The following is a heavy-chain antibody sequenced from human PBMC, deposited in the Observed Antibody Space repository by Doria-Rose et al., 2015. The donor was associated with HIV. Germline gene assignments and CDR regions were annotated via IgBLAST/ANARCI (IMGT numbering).Heavy chain of an antibody. CDR3: ARGLLRGGWNDVDYYYGMDV. CDR1: GGSFSGYY. Sequence: QVQLQQWDAGLVKPSETLSLTCAVFGGSFSGYYWSWIRQPPGKGLEWIGEINHSGSTNDKTSLKSRVTISLDTSKNLFSLKLSPVTAADTAVYYCARGLLRGGWNDVDYYYGMDVWGQGTTVTVSS. CDR2: INHSGST. V-gene: IGHV4-34*01. J-gene: IGHJ6*02. D-gene: IGHD1-1*01.